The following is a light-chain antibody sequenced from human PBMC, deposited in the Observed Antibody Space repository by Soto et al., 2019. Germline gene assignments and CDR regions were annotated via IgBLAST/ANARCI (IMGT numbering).Light chain of an antibody. CDR3: QQYGSPRGT. Sequence: EIVLTQSPGTLSLSPGEGAALSCRASQSISNSNIAWYQQKPGQAPRLLVYAASRRATGIPVRFSGSGSGTDFTLTISRLEPEDFAIYYCQQYGSPRGTFGQGTNAETK. J-gene: IGKJ1*01. CDR1: QSISNSN. V-gene: IGKV3-20*01. CDR2: AAS.